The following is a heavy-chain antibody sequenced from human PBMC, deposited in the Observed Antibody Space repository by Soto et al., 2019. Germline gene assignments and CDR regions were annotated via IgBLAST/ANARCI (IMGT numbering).Heavy chain of an antibody. CDR1: GFTFSSYA. J-gene: IGHJ4*02. D-gene: IGHD3-16*02. CDR3: AKIYDYVWGSYRSFDY. Sequence: GGSLRLSCAASGFTFSSYAMSWVRQAPGKGLEWVSAISGSGGSTYYADSVKGRLTISRDNSKNTLYLQMNSLRAEDTAVYYCAKIYDYVWGSYRSFDYWGQGTLVTVSS. V-gene: IGHV3-23*01. CDR2: ISGSGGST.